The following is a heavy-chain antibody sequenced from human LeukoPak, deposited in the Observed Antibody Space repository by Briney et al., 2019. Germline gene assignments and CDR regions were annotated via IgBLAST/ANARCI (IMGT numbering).Heavy chain of an antibody. V-gene: IGHV4-4*02. CDR1: GGSISSSNW. CDR2: IYHSGST. D-gene: IGHD6-19*01. CDR3: ARDLPAGIAVAGTEAAFDI. Sequence: PSGTLSLTCAVSGGSISSSNWWRWVRQPPGKGLEWIGEIYHSGSTNYNPSLKSRVTISVDKSKNQFSLKLSSVTAADTAVYYCARDLPAGIAVAGTEAAFDIWGQGTMVTVSS. J-gene: IGHJ3*02.